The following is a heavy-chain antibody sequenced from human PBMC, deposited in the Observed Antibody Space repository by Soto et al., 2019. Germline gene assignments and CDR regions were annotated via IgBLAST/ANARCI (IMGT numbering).Heavy chain of an antibody. CDR2: IYYSGST. D-gene: IGHD6-13*01. CDR3: ARDPGSSSNYYGMDV. V-gene: IGHV4-59*12. Sequence: SETLSLTCTVSGGSISSYYWSWIRQPPGKGLEWIGYIYYSGSTNYNPSLKSRVTISVDTSKSQSSLKLSSVTAADTAVYYCARDPGSSSNYYGMDVWGQGTTVTVSS. CDR1: GGSISSYY. J-gene: IGHJ6*02.